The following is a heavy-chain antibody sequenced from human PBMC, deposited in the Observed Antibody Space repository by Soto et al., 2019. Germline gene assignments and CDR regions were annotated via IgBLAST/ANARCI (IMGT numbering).Heavy chain of an antibody. CDR2: MSYDGSDT. CDR3: TIVRVADSDLDH. Sequence: GGSLRLFCVGSGFIFSNNGMHWVRQTPGKGLEWVAFMSYDGSDTFYADSVKGQFTISRDNSKNTLFLHMSNLRAEDTAMYYCTIVRVADSDLDHWGQGTLVTVSS. D-gene: IGHD3-10*02. J-gene: IGHJ4*02. V-gene: IGHV3-30*02. CDR1: GFIFSNNG.